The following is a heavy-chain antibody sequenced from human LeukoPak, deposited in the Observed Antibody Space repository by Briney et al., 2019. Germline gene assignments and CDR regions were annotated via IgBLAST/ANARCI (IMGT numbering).Heavy chain of an antibody. V-gene: IGHV1-2*02. CDR3: ARDWAHVGGNGLDY. CDR1: GYTFTGYY. CDR2: INPNSGGT. J-gene: IGHJ4*02. D-gene: IGHD4-23*01. Sequence: ASVKVSCKASGYTFTGYYMHWVRQAPGQGLEWMGWINPNSGGTNYAQKFQGRVTMTRDMSISTAYMELSRLRSDDTAVYYCARDWAHVGGNGLDYWGQGTLVTVSS.